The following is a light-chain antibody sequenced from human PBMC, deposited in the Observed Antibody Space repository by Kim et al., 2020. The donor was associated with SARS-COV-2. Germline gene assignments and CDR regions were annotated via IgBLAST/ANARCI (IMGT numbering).Light chain of an antibody. J-gene: IGLJ2*01. V-gene: IGLV3-19*01. CDR2: AKT. CDR3: NSRDSTGNHS. Sequence: VALGQTVRITCQGDSLRIFYASWYQQKPGQAPLLVIYAKTNRPSGIPDRFSGSSSGNTASLTITGAQAEDEADYYCNSRDSTGNHSFGGGTQLTVL. CDR1: SLRIFY.